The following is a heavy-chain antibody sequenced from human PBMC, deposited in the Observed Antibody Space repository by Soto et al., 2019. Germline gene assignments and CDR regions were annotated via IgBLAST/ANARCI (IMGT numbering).Heavy chain of an antibody. J-gene: IGHJ6*02. D-gene: IGHD3-22*01. Sequence: QVQLQQWGAGLLKPSETLSLTCAVYGGSFSGYYWSWIRQPPGKGLGWIGEINHSGSTNYNPSLKSRVTISVDTSKNQFSLKLSSVTAADTAVYYCARVGWDSLVITTRYYYYGMDVWGQGTTVTVSS. CDR3: ARVGWDSLVITTRYYYYGMDV. V-gene: IGHV4-34*01. CDR1: GGSFSGYY. CDR2: INHSGST.